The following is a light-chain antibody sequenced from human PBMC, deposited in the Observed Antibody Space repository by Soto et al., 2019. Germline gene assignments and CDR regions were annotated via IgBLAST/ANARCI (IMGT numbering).Light chain of an antibody. CDR1: QSVSSSY. J-gene: IGKJ5*01. Sequence: PGELGPLSCRASQSVSSSYIAWYQQRPGQTPSLLIYGASTRATGIPDRFSGSGSGTDFTLTISSLQPEDFATYYCQQNFNTLITFGQGTRLEIK. V-gene: IGKV3D-7*01. CDR3: QQNFNTLIT. CDR2: GAS.